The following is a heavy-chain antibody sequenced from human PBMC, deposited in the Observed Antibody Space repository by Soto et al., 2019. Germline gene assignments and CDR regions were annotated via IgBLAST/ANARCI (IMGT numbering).Heavy chain of an antibody. J-gene: IGHJ4*03. CDR1: GGTFSGDA. Sequence: ASVKGSCKGSGGTFSGDAISWVRQAPGQGLEWMGGIIPIFGTANYAQKFQGRVTITADKSTSTAYMELSSLRSEDTAVYYCARAQVSGTIEIGFSVWGQGTLVTVSS. D-gene: IGHD1-26*01. CDR2: IIPIFGTA. CDR3: ARAQVSGTIEIGFSV. V-gene: IGHV1-69*06.